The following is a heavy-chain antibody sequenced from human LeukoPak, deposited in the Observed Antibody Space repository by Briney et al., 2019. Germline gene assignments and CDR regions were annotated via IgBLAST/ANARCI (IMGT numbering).Heavy chain of an antibody. CDR3: AKPQPGYDFWSGYDYFDY. J-gene: IGHJ4*02. Sequence: GGSLRPSCAASGFTFSSYAMSWVRQAPGKGLEWVSAISGGGGSTYYADSVKGRFTISRDNSKNTLYLQINSLRAEDTAVYYCAKPQPGYDFWSGYDYFDYWGQGTLVTVSS. D-gene: IGHD3-3*01. V-gene: IGHV3-23*01. CDR1: GFTFSSYA. CDR2: ISGGGGST.